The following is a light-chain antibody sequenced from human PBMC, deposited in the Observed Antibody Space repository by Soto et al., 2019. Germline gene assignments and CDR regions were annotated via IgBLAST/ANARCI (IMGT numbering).Light chain of an antibody. Sequence: DIQMTQSPSSLSASVGDRVTITCRASQSISIYLNWYQLKPGKAPKLLIYKASSLESGVPSRFSGSGSGTEFTLTISSLQPDDFATYYCQQYNSYSITFGQGTRLEIK. CDR3: QQYNSYSIT. CDR1: QSISIY. V-gene: IGKV1-5*03. CDR2: KAS. J-gene: IGKJ5*01.